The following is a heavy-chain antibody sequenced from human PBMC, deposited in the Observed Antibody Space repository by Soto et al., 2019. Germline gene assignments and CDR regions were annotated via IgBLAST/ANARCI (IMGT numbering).Heavy chain of an antibody. D-gene: IGHD1-1*01. CDR1: GFTFSSYG. V-gene: IGHV3-30*03. J-gene: IGHJ4*02. CDR3: AIHAENAASGDY. CDR2: ISYDGSNK. Sequence: GGSLRLSCAASGFTFSSYGMHWVRQAPGKGLEWVAVISYDGSNKYYADSVKGRFTISRDNSKNTLYLQMNSLRVEDTAVYYCAIHAENAASGDYWGQGTLVTVSS.